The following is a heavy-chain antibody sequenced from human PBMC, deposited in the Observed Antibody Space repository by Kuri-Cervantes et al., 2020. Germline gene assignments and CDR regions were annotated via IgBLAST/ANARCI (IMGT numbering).Heavy chain of an antibody. J-gene: IGHJ4*02. Sequence: LVKVSCKASGGTFSSYAISWVRQAPGQGLEWMGGIIPIFGTANYAQKFQGRVTITADESTSTAYMELSSPRSEDTAVYYCARAPSYYDSSGYSIFDYWGQGTLVTVSS. CDR1: GGTFSSYA. CDR3: ARAPSYYDSSGYSIFDY. CDR2: IIPIFGTA. V-gene: IGHV1-69*13. D-gene: IGHD3-22*01.